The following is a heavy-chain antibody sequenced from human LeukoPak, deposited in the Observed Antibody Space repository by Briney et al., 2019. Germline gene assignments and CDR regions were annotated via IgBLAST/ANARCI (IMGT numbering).Heavy chain of an antibody. J-gene: IGHJ4*02. D-gene: IGHD6-13*01. V-gene: IGHV1-8*01. CDR3: ARDLRVIAAAGTAFDY. Sequence: ASVKVSCKASGYTFTTYDINWVRQATGQGLEWMGWMNPNSGNTGYTQKFQGRVTMTRNTSISTAYMELSSLRSDDTAVYYCARDLRVIAAAGTAFDYWGQGTLVTVSS. CDR1: GYTFTTYD. CDR2: MNPNSGNT.